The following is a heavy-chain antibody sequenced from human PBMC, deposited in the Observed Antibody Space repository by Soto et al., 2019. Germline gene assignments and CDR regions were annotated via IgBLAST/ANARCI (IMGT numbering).Heavy chain of an antibody. Sequence: SETLSLTCVVSGGPINTISYYWGWIRQSPGKGLEWIGSIYYSGSTYYNPSLKSRVTVSVDTSKNHFSLKLNSVSAADTAMYYCARARWYDAFDVWGQGTVVTVSS. J-gene: IGHJ3*01. D-gene: IGHD2-15*01. CDR2: IYYSGST. CDR1: GGPINTISYY. CDR3: ARARWYDAFDV. V-gene: IGHV4-39*02.